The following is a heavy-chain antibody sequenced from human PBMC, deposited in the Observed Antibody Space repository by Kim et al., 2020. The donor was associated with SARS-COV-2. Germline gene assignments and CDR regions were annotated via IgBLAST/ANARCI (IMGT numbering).Heavy chain of an antibody. D-gene: IGHD3-3*01. CDR2: IYYSGST. J-gene: IGHJ4*02. Sequence: SETLSLTCTVSGGSISSGGYYWSWIRQHPGKGLEWIGYIYYSGSTYYNPSLKSRVTISVDTSKNQFSLKLSSVTAADTAVYYCARDQLLRSGPFFDYWGQGTLVTVSS. V-gene: IGHV4-31*03. CDR3: ARDQLLRSGPFFDY. CDR1: GGSISSGGYY.